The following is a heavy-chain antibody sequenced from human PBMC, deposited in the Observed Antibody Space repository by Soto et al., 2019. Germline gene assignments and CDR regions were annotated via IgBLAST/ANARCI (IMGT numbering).Heavy chain of an antibody. CDR1: GGSFSGYY. D-gene: IGHD7-27*01. CDR2: INHSGST. Sequence: SETLSLTCAVYGGSFSGYYWSWIRQPPGKGLEWIGEINHSGSTNYNPSLKSRVTISVDTSKNQFSLKLISVTAADTAVYYCARVPYWGRGAFDIWGQGTMVTVSS. V-gene: IGHV4-34*01. CDR3: ARVPYWGRGAFDI. J-gene: IGHJ3*02.